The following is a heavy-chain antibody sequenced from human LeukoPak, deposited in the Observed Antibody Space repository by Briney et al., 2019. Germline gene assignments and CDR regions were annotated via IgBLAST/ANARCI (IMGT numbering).Heavy chain of an antibody. CDR3: ATQHSGWLQLGYFDL. CDR2: IYYSGST. J-gene: IGHJ2*01. V-gene: IGHV4-39*01. Sequence: PSETLSLTCTVSGGSISSSSYYWGWIRQPPGKGLEWIGSIYYSGSTYYNPSLKSRVTISVDTSKNQFSLKLSSVTAADTAVYYCATQHSGWLQLGYFDLWGRGTLVTVSS. D-gene: IGHD5-24*01. CDR1: GGSISSSSYY.